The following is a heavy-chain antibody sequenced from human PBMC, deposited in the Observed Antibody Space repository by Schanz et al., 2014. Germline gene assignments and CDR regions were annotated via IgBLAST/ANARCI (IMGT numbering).Heavy chain of an antibody. J-gene: IGHJ2*01. CDR1: GFTFSSYA. CDR2: ISGSGGST. Sequence: EVQLVESGGGLVKPGGSLRLSCAASGFTFSSYAMSWVRQAPGKGLEWVSAISGSGGSTYYADSVKGRFTISRDNFKGALYLQMSSLRAEDTAIYYCAKDAPYPFDLWGRGTLITVSS. V-gene: IGHV3-23*04. CDR3: AKDAPYPFDL.